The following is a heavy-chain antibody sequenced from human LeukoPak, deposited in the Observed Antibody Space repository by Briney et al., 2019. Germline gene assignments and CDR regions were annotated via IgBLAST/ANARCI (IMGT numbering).Heavy chain of an antibody. D-gene: IGHD6-13*01. CDR1: GGSFSGYY. Sequence: SETLSLTCAVYGGSFSGYYWSWIRQPPGKGLEWIGEINHSGSTNYNPSLKSRVTISVDTSKSQFSLKLSSVTAADTAVYYCARGAGYSSSWYGRLNYFDYWGQGTLVTVSS. J-gene: IGHJ4*02. CDR3: ARGAGYSSSWYGRLNYFDY. CDR2: INHSGST. V-gene: IGHV4-34*01.